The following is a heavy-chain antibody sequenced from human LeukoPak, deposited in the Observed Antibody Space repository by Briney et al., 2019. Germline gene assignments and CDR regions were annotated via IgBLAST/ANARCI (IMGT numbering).Heavy chain of an antibody. D-gene: IGHD3-3*01. Sequence: GGSLRLSCAASGFTFSSYAMSWVRQAPGKGLEWVSAISGSGGGTYYADSVKGRFTISRDNSKNTLYLQMNSLRAEDTAVYYCAKSETYYDFWSGYYPPDYWGQGTLVTVSS. CDR3: AKSETYYDFWSGYYPPDY. J-gene: IGHJ4*02. CDR2: ISGSGGGT. CDR1: GFTFSSYA. V-gene: IGHV3-23*01.